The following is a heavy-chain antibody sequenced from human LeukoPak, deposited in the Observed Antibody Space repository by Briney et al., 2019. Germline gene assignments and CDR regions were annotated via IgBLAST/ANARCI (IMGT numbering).Heavy chain of an antibody. Sequence: GGSLRLSCAASGFTFSSYGMSWVRQAPGKGLEWVSAISGSGGSTYYADSVKGRFTISRDNSKNTLYLQMNSLRAEDTAVYYCAKDRAPFEEQWLPSVDYWGQGTLVTVSS. V-gene: IGHV3-23*01. CDR2: ISGSGGST. CDR3: AKDRAPFEEQWLPSVDY. J-gene: IGHJ4*01. D-gene: IGHD6-19*01. CDR1: GFTFSSYG.